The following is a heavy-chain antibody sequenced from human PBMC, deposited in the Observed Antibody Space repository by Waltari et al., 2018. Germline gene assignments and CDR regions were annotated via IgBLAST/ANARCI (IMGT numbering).Heavy chain of an antibody. V-gene: IGHV4-59*11. CDR1: GGSISSHY. CDR3: ARDGSSDEYFQH. CDR2: NYYSGST. J-gene: IGHJ1*01. Sequence: QVQLQESGPGLVKPSETLSLTCTVSGGSISSHYWSWIRQPPGKGLEWIGYNYYSGSTNYNPSLKSRVTISVGTSKNQFSLKLSSVTAADTAVYYCARDGSSDEYFQHWGQGTLVTVSS. D-gene: IGHD1-26*01.